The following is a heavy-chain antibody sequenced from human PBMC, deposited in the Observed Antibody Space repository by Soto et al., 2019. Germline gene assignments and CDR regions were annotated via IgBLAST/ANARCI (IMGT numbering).Heavy chain of an antibody. CDR1: GYSFTSYW. CDR3: ASHTKMSPDAFDI. V-gene: IGHV5-51*01. Sequence: SLKISCKGSGYSFTSYWIGWVRQMPGKGLEWMGIIYPGDSDTRYSPSFQGQVTISADKSISTAYLQWSSLKASDTAMYYFASHTKMSPDAFDIWGQGTMVTVSS. CDR2: IYPGDSDT. J-gene: IGHJ3*02.